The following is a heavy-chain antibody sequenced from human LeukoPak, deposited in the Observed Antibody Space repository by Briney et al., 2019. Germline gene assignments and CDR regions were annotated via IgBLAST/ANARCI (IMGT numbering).Heavy chain of an antibody. CDR2: INHSGST. J-gene: IGHJ4*02. CDR1: GGSFSGYY. Sequence: SSETLSLTCAVYGGSFSGYYWSWIRQPPGKGLEWIGEINHSGSTNYNPSLKSRVTISVDTSKNQFSLKLSSVTAADTAVYYCARGKRAAPSYCSGGSCKHFDYWGQGTLVTVSS. D-gene: IGHD2-15*01. V-gene: IGHV4-34*01. CDR3: ARGKRAAPSYCSGGSCKHFDY.